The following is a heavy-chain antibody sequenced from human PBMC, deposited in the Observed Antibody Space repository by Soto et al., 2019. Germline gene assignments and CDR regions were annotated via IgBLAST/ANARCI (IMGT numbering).Heavy chain of an antibody. CDR1: GYSFEDYS. CDR2: ISWNGNFT. J-gene: IGHJ4*02. D-gene: IGHD1-26*01. Sequence: EVQLVESGGDMVQPGRSLKLSCVGSGYSFEDYSMDWVRQAPGKGLEWVSGISWNGNFTGDAGSVKGRFTISRDNAKNSLFLRMRRRSLEDTALYYCVGGSWFDWGQGTLVTGSS. CDR3: VGGSWFD. V-gene: IGHV3-9*01.